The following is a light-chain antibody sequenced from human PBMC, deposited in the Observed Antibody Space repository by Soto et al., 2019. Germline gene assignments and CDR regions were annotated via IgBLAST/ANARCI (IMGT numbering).Light chain of an antibody. Sequence: EIVMTQSPATLSVSPGERATLSCRASQSVSSNLAWYQQKTGQAPRHLIYGASTRATGIPARFSGSGSGTEFALPISSLQSEDFAVYYCQQYNNGPRTFGQGTKVEIK. CDR1: QSVSSN. CDR3: QQYNNGPRT. J-gene: IGKJ1*01. CDR2: GAS. V-gene: IGKV3-15*01.